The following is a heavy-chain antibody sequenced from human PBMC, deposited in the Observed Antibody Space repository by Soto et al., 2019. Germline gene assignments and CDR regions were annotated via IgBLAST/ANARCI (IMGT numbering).Heavy chain of an antibody. CDR3: ASAPAGPSPRWVL. D-gene: IGHD3-10*01. CDR2: IYPTGTT. CDR1: GGSISSGGYS. J-gene: IGHJ6*02. V-gene: IGHV4-30-2*06. Sequence: QLQLRESGSGLVKPSETLSLTCTVSGGSISSGGYSWSCIRQSPEKGLEWIGCIYPTGTTYYHPSLKSRVNISVATSRNQFSLNLTSVTAADTAVYYCASAPAGPSPRWVLGGQGATVTVSS.